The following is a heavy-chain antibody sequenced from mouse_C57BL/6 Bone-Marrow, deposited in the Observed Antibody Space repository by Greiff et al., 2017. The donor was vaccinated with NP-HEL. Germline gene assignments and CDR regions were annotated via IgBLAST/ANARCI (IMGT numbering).Heavy chain of an antibody. Sequence: EVQLQQSVAELVRPGASVKLSCTASGFNIKNTYMHWVKQRPEQGLEWIGRFDPANGNTKYAAKFQGKATMTADTSSNTAYLQLSSLTSEDTAIYYCASLYDYPYYFDYWGQCTTLTVSS. CDR2: FDPANGNT. V-gene: IGHV14-3*01. J-gene: IGHJ2*01. CDR1: GFNIKNTY. CDR3: ASLYDYPYYFDY. D-gene: IGHD2-4*01.